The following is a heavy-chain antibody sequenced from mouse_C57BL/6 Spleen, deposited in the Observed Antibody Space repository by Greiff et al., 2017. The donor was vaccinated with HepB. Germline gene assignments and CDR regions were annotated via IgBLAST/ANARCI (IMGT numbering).Heavy chain of an antibody. Sequence: QVQLKESGAELARPGASVKLSCKASGYTFTSYGISWVKQRTGQGLEWIGEIYPRSGNTYYNEKFKGKATLTADKSSSTAYMELRSLTSEDSAVYFCARSHYGSSWYFDVWGTGTTVTVSS. J-gene: IGHJ1*03. CDR2: IYPRSGNT. CDR3: ARSHYGSSWYFDV. V-gene: IGHV1-81*01. D-gene: IGHD1-1*01. CDR1: GYTFTSYG.